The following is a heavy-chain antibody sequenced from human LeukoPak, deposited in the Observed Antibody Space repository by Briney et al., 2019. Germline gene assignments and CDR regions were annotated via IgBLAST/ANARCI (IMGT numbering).Heavy chain of an antibody. Sequence: PGGSLRLSCAASGVTFSSYEMNWVGQAPGKGLEWVSYISSSGSTIYYADSVKGRFTISRDNAKNSLYLQMNSLRAEDTAVYYCARDEYGTIFDYWGQGTLVTVSS. CDR2: ISSSGSTI. J-gene: IGHJ4*02. CDR3: ARDEYGTIFDY. CDR1: GVTFSSYE. D-gene: IGHD1-1*01. V-gene: IGHV3-48*03.